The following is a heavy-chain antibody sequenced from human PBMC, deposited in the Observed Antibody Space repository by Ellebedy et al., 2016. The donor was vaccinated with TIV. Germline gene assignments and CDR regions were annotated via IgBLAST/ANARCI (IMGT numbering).Heavy chain of an antibody. CDR3: ARGRTTGI. D-gene: IGHD1-14*01. V-gene: IGHV3-23*01. CDR1: GFTFSSYA. CDR2: ISGSGGNT. Sequence: GESLKISCAASGFTFSSYAMSWVRQAPGEGLECVSIISGSGGNTYYADSVKGRFTISRDNAKNTLYLQMNSLRAEDTAVYYCARGRTTGIWGQGTLVTVSS. J-gene: IGHJ4*02.